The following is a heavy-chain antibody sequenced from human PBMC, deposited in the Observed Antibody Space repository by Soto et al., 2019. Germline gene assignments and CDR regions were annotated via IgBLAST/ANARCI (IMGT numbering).Heavy chain of an antibody. Sequence: QVQLVESGGGVVQPGRSLRLSCAASGFPFTSYGMHWVREGPDKGLEWVAIISYDGSDKYYVDSVKGRFTISRDNSKNTLYLQMNSLRPEDTALYYCVGGQYYFDYRGQGTLVIVSS. D-gene: IGHD3-10*01. V-gene: IGHV3-30*03. CDR3: VGGQYYFDY. J-gene: IGHJ4*02. CDR2: ISYDGSDK. CDR1: GFPFTSYG.